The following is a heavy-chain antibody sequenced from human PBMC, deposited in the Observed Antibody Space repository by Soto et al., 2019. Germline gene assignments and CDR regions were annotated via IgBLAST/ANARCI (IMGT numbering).Heavy chain of an antibody. CDR1: GFTFSSYD. V-gene: IGHV3-13*01. D-gene: IGHD3-9*01. Sequence: EVQLVESGGGLVQPGGSLRLSCAASGFTFSSYDMHWVRQPPGGGLEWVSVIGISGDIYYAASVKGRFTISRENAKNAFHLQMDNLRAGDTAVYYCVREAIRPLDAFDLWGQGTMVTVSS. CDR2: IGISGDI. CDR3: VREAIRPLDAFDL. J-gene: IGHJ3*01.